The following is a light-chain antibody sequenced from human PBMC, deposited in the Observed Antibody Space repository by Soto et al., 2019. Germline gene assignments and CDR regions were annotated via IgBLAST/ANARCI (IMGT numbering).Light chain of an antibody. J-gene: IGKJ1*01. CDR3: QQYVNSSPRT. CDR2: GIS. Sequence: EIVLTQSPGTLSLSPGERATLSCRASHTISSSYLAWYQQKPGQAPRLLMYGISRRSTGIPDRFSGSGSGTDFTPPITRLEPEDFAVYYCQQYVNSSPRTFGQGTKVEIK. CDR1: HTISSSY. V-gene: IGKV3-20*01.